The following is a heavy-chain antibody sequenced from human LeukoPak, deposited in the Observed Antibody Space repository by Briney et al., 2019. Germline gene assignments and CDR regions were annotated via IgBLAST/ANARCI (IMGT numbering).Heavy chain of an antibody. J-gene: IGHJ4*02. CDR1: GFTFDDYA. V-gene: IGHV3-43*02. CDR2: ISGDGGST. D-gene: IGHD3-9*01. CDR3: AKGGYFDMYYFDY. Sequence: PGGSLRPSCAAPGFTFDDYAMHWVRQAPGKGLEWVSLISGDGGSTYYADSVKGRFTISRDNSKNSLYLQMNSLRTEDTALYYCAKGGYFDMYYFDYWGQGTLVTVSS.